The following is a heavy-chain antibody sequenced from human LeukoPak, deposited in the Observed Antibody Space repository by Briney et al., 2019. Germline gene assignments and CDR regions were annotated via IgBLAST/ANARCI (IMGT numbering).Heavy chain of an antibody. Sequence: VASVNVSCQCSGGTFNSYDISGLRQAPGPGLEWMGRIIPILGIANYAQKFQGRVTITADKSTSTAYMELSSLRSEDTAVYYCARATGAAGTYYWGQGTLVTVSS. CDR3: ARATGAAGTYY. D-gene: IGHD6-13*01. CDR2: IIPILGIA. CDR1: GGTFNSYD. J-gene: IGHJ4*02. V-gene: IGHV1-69*04.